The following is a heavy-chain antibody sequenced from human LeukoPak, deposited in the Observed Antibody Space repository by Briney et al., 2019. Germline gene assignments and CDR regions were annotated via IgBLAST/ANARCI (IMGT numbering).Heavy chain of an antibody. CDR2: IYYSGST. Sequence: SETLTLTCTVSGGSISSGDYYWIWIRQPPGKGLEWIGYIYYSGSTYYNPSLKSRVTISVDTSKNQFSLKLSSVTAADTAVYYCARSFRYCSSTSCYTYYFDYWGQGTLVTVSS. CDR1: GGSISSGDYY. CDR3: ARSFRYCSSTSCYTYYFDY. D-gene: IGHD2-2*02. J-gene: IGHJ4*02. V-gene: IGHV4-30-4*08.